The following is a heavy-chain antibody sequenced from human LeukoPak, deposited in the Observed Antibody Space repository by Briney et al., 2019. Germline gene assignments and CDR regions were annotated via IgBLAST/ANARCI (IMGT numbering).Heavy chain of an antibody. J-gene: IGHJ3*02. CDR3: ARATYYYDSSGYYRDAFDI. Sequence: ASVKVSCKASGYTFTSYGISWVRQAPGQGLEWMGWISAYNGNTNYAQKLQGRVTMTTDTSTSTAYMELRSLRSGDAAVYYCARATYYYDSSGYYRDAFDIWGQGTMVTVSS. D-gene: IGHD3-22*01. V-gene: IGHV1-18*01. CDR2: ISAYNGNT. CDR1: GYTFTSYG.